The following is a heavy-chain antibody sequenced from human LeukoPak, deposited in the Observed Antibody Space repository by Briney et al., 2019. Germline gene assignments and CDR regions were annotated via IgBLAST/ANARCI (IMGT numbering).Heavy chain of an antibody. CDR3: ARSSGWSSDNWFDP. D-gene: IGHD6-19*01. V-gene: IGHV4-4*07. CDR2: IYTSGST. J-gene: IGHJ5*02. CDR1: GGSISSYY. Sequence: SETLSLTRTVSGGSISSYYWSWIRQPAGKGLEWIGRIYTSGSTNYNPSLKSRVTMSVDTSKNQFSLKLSSVTAADTAVYYCARSSGWSSDNWFDPWGQGTLVTVSS.